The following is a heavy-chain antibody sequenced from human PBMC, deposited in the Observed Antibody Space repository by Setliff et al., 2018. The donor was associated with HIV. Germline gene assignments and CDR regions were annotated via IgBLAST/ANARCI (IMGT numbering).Heavy chain of an antibody. CDR2: IHFSGTT. Sequence: SETLSLTCTVSGGFSISNTDYWGWIRQSPGKGLEWIGNIHFSGTTYYNPSLKSRVTMFVATSKHQFFLSLVSVTAADTALYYCARPSLGIGGGSIFDLWGQGLLVTVSS. CDR3: ARPSLGIGGGSIFDL. J-gene: IGHJ4*02. D-gene: IGHD3-3*01. V-gene: IGHV4-39*01. CDR1: GGFSISNTDY.